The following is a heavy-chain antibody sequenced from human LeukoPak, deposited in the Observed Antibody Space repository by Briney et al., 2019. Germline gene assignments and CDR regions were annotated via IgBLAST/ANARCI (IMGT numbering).Heavy chain of an antibody. D-gene: IGHD1-26*01. J-gene: IGHJ3*02. CDR3: ARAHPLPQPGSAFDI. CDR2: IYYSGST. V-gene: IGHV4-61*01. Sequence: PSETLSLTCTVSGGSVISGSYYWSWIRQPPGKGLEWIGNIYYSGSTNYNPSLKSRVTISVGASKNQFSLKLGSVTAADTAVYYCARAHPLPQPGSAFDIWGQGTMVTVSS. CDR1: GGSVISGSYY.